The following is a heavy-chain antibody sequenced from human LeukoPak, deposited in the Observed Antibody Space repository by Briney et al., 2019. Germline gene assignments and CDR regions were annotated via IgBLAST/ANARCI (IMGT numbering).Heavy chain of an antibody. V-gene: IGHV3-74*01. CDR2: INSDGSTT. CDR1: RFTLISYW. J-gene: IGHJ3*01. Sequence: GGSLRLSCAASRFTLISYWMHWVRQAPGKGLVWVSRINSDGSTTSYAASVKGRFTISRDTAKNTLYLQMNSLRAEDTAVYYCARDQYSSTWYRSAFDVWGQGTMVSVSS. D-gene: IGHD6-13*01. CDR3: ARDQYSSTWYRSAFDV.